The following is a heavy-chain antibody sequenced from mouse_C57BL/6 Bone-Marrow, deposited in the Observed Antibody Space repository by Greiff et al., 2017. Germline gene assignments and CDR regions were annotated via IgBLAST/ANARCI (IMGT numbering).Heavy chain of an antibody. Sequence: QVQLQQSGPELVKPGASVKISCKASGYAFSSSWMNWVKQRPGKGLEWIGRIYPGDGDTNYNGKFKGKATLTADKSSSTAYMQLSSLTSEDSAVYFCARSRGLPRHYYAMDYWGQGTSVTVSS. D-gene: IGHD2-4*01. V-gene: IGHV1-82*01. CDR3: ARSRGLPRHYYAMDY. CDR1: GYAFSSSW. J-gene: IGHJ4*01. CDR2: IYPGDGDT.